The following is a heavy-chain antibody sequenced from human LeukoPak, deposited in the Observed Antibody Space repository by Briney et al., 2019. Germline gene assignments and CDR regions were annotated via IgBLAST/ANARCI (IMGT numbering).Heavy chain of an antibody. V-gene: IGHV3-9*01. CDR3: AKDTRHYYGSGSYFDY. Sequence: GGSLRLSCAASGFTFDDYAMHWVRQAPGKGLEWVSGISWNSGSIGYADSVKGRFTISRDNAKNSLYLQMNSLRADDTALYYCAKDTRHYYGSGSYFDYWGQGTLVTVSS. CDR1: GFTFDDYA. D-gene: IGHD3-10*01. J-gene: IGHJ4*02. CDR2: ISWNSGSI.